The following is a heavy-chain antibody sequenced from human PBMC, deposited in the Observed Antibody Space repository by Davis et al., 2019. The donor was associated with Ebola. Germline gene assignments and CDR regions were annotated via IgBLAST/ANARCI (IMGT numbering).Heavy chain of an antibody. V-gene: IGHV4-34*01. CDR1: GGSFSGYY. CDR2: INHSGST. Sequence: MPSETLSLTCAAYGGSFSGYYWSWIRQPPGKGLEWIGEINHSGSTNYNPSLKSRVTISVNTSNNQFSLKLSSVTAADTAVFYCARGPYGSGSYFDNYYYGMDVWGQGTTVTVSS. CDR3: ARGPYGSGSYFDNYYYGMDV. D-gene: IGHD3-10*01. J-gene: IGHJ6*02.